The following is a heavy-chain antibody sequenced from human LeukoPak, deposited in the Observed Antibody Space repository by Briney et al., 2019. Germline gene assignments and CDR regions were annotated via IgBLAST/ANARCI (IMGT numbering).Heavy chain of an antibody. J-gene: IGHJ4*02. Sequence: PGGSLRLSCAASGFSFSSYSMSWVRQAPGKGLEWVSAISGSGDTTYYADSVKGRFTISRDNAKNSLYLQMNSLRAEDTADYYCAREDLPSGSDTFDYWGQGTLVTDSS. CDR3: AREDLPSGSDTFDY. V-gene: IGHV3-23*01. D-gene: IGHD1-26*01. CDR2: ISGSGDTT. CDR1: GFSFSSYS.